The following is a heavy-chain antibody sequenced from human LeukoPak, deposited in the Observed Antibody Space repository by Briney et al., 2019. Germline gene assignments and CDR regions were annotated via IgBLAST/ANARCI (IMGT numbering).Heavy chain of an antibody. D-gene: IGHD1-26*01. CDR2: IKSKTDGGTT. V-gene: IGHV3-15*01. CDR3: TTDTQGGSYYICYYYGMDV. CDR1: GFTFSNAW. J-gene: IGHJ6*02. Sequence: GGSLRLSCAASGFTFSNAWMSWVRQAPGKGLEWVGRIKSKTDGGTTDYAAPVKGRFTISRDDSKNTLYLQMNSLKTEDTAVYYCTTDTQGGSYYICYYYGMDVWGQGTTVTVSS.